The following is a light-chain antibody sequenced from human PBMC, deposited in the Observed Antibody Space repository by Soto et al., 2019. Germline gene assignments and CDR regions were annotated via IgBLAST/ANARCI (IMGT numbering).Light chain of an antibody. CDR3: SSYTSTSSFYV. V-gene: IGLV2-14*03. CDR1: NSDIGNYDF. CDR2: DVS. Sequence: QSVLTQPASVSGSPGQSITISCTGANSDIGNYDFVSWYRQHPGEAPKVLIFDVSNRPSGISIRFSGSKSGNTASLTIYGLQAEDEADYFCSSYTSTSSFYVFGTGTKVTVL. J-gene: IGLJ1*01.